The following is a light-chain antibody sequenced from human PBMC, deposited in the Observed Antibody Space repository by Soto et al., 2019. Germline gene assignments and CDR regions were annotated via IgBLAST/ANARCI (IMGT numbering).Light chain of an antibody. CDR1: QSVSSN. Sequence: EIVMTQSPATLSVSPGERATLSCRASQSVSSNLAWYQQKPGQAPRLLIYGASTRATGIPARFSGSGSGTEFTLTISSLQSGDFAVYYCQQYGSSIKTFGQGTKVDIK. V-gene: IGKV3-15*01. CDR2: GAS. CDR3: QQYGSSIKT. J-gene: IGKJ1*01.